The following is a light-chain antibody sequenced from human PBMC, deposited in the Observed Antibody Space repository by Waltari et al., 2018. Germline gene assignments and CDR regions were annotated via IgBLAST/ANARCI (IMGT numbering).Light chain of an antibody. J-gene: IGKJ5*01. V-gene: IGKV3-20*01. CDR3: QQYGSSPVT. CDR1: QSIRSNY. Sequence: DIVLTQSPGTLSLSPGERTTPSCRASQSIRSNYLAWYQQKPGQALRLLIYGASSRATGIPDRFTGSGSGTDFTLTISRLEPEDFAVYYCQQYGSSPVTFGQGTRLEIK. CDR2: GAS.